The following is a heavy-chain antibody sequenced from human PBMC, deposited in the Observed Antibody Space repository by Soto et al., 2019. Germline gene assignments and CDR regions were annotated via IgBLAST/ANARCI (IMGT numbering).Heavy chain of an antibody. D-gene: IGHD3-10*01. CDR1: GYSFNSYW. CDR2: IYPGDSDT. J-gene: IGHJ4*02. Sequence: PGESLKISCKTSGYSFNSYWNGWVRQMPGKGLEWMGIIYPGDSDTRYSPSFKGQVTISADRSISTAYLQWGSLKASDTAMYYCARHMIRGVLTTNFDYWGQGTLVTVSS. V-gene: IGHV5-51*01. CDR3: ARHMIRGVLTTNFDY.